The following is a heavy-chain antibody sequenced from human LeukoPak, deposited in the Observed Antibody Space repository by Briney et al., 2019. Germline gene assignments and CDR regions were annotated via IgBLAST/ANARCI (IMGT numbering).Heavy chain of an antibody. CDR3: ARDRVGIAVAGHFDY. D-gene: IGHD6-19*01. CDR2: ISSSSSYI. CDR1: GFTFSSYS. Sequence: GGSLRLSCAASGFTFSSYSMNWVRQAPGKGLEWVSSISSSSSYIYYADSVKGRFTISRDNAKNSLYLQMNSLRAEDTAVYYCARDRVGIAVAGHFDYWGQGTLVTVSS. V-gene: IGHV3-21*01. J-gene: IGHJ4*02.